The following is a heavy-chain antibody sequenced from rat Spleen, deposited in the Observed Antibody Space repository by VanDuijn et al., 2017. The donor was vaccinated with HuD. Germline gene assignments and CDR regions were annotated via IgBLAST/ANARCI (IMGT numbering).Heavy chain of an antibody. J-gene: IGHJ2*01. CDR2: ISPGGGDT. CDR3: ARRQTAAGAYYFDY. D-gene: IGHD4-3*01. V-gene: IGHV5-25*01. Sequence: EVQLVESGGGLVQPGRSMKLSCATSGFTFSNYYMAWVRQAPTKGLEWVASISPGGGDTYYRVSVKGRFTLSRDNAIGTLYLQMDSLRSEDTATYYCARRQTAAGAYYFDYWGQGVMVTVSS. CDR1: GFTFSNYY.